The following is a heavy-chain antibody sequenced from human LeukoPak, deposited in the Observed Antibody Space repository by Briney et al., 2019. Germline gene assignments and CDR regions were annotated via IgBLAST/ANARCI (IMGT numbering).Heavy chain of an antibody. CDR1: GFTFSSYA. CDR3: AKDLGYSSSWSGYYFDY. V-gene: IGHV3-23*01. D-gene: IGHD6-13*01. CDR2: ISGSGGST. Sequence: GGSLRLSCAASGFTFSSYAMSWVRQAPGKGLEWVSAISGSGGSTYYADSVKGRFTISRDNSKNTLYLQMNSLRAKDTAVYYCAKDLGYSSSWSGYYFDYWGQGTLVTVSS. J-gene: IGHJ4*02.